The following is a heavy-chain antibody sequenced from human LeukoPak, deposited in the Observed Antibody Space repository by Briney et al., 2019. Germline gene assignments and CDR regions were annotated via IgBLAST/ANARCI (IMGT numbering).Heavy chain of an antibody. CDR3: ARLRGLYSGTNRYQTVFDY. J-gene: IGHJ4*02. Sequence: GGSLRLSCAASGFTSATYCMSWLRPAPGQGLEWVVNIKQDGRDKYHVDSVKGRFTVSRDNAKNTLYLQMNSLRAEDTAVYYCARLRGLYSGTNRYQTVFDYWGQGTLVTVSS. CDR1: GFTSATYC. D-gene: IGHD1-26*01. CDR2: IKQDGRDK. V-gene: IGHV3-7*01.